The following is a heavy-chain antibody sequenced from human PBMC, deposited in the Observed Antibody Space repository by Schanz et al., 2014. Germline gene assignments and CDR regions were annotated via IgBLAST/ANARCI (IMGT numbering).Heavy chain of an antibody. J-gene: IGHJ6*02. D-gene: IGHD5-18*01. CDR3: ARDTSYGMDV. CDR1: GFTFSSYA. V-gene: IGHV3-23*04. Sequence: EADLVESGGGLIQRGESLRLSCAASGFTFSSYAMSWVRQAPGKGLEWVSALSGSGGSTYYADSVKGRFTISRDNAKISLYWQMNSLRVEDTAVYYCARDTSYGMDVWGQGTTVTVSS. CDR2: LSGSGGST.